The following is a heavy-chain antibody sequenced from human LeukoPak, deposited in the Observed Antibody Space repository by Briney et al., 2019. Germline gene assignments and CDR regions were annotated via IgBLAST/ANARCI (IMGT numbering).Heavy chain of an antibody. CDR1: EFTFSSYV. J-gene: IGHJ3*02. CDR3: AKDASGYSPSHAFDI. Sequence: SGGSLRLSCAASEFTFSSYVMAWVRQAPGKGLEWVSTITPGGGTYYADSVKGRFTISRDNSKNTLYLQMNSLRAEDTAVYYCAKDASGYSPSHAFDIWGQGTMVTVSS. V-gene: IGHV3-23*01. CDR2: ITPGGGT. D-gene: IGHD3-22*01.